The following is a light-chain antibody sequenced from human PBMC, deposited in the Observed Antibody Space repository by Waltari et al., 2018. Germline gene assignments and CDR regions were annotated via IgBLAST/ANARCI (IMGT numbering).Light chain of an antibody. CDR1: QSISNY. CDR2: DTS. Sequence: DIVLTQSPATLSLSPGERATLSCRASQSISNYLALYQQKPGQAPRLLIYDTSNRATDIPTRFSGSGFGTDFTLTISSLEPEDFAIYYCQQRRNWPLTFGGGTKVEIK. CDR3: QQRRNWPLT. V-gene: IGKV3-11*01. J-gene: IGKJ4*01.